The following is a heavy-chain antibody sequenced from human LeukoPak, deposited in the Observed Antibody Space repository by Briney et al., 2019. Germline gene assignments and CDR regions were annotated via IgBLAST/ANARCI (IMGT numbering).Heavy chain of an antibody. CDR1: GFTFSSYG. J-gene: IGHJ4*02. CDR2: IRYDGSNK. V-gene: IGHV3-30*02. Sequence: PGGSLRLSCAASGFTFSSYGMHWVRQAPGMGLEWVACIRYDGSNKYYADSVKGRFTISRDNSKNTLYLQMNSLRAEDTAVYYCAKDQLGYCSSTSCPIDYWGQGTLVTVSS. CDR3: AKDQLGYCSSTSCPIDY. D-gene: IGHD2-2*01.